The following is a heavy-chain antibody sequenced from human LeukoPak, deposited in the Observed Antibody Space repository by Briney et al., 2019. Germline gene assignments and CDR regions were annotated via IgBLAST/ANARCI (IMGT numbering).Heavy chain of an antibody. CDR3: ARDRSYSGSYYGTDAFDI. V-gene: IGHV3-21*01. J-gene: IGHJ3*02. CDR1: GFTFSSYS. CDR2: ISSSSSYI. Sequence: GGSLRLSCAASGFTFSSYSMNWVRQAPGKGLEWVSSISSSSSYIYYADSVKGRFTISRDNAKNSLYLQMNSLRAEDTAVYYCARDRSYSGSYYGTDAFDIWGQGTMVTVSS. D-gene: IGHD1-26*01.